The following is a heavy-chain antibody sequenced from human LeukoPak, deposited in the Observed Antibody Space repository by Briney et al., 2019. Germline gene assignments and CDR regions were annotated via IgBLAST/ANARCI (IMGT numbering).Heavy chain of an antibody. V-gene: IGHV3-30-3*01. J-gene: IGHJ5*02. Sequence: GGSLRLSCAASGFSFSSYAMHWVRQAPGKGLEWVAVISYDGSSKYYADSVKGRFTISRDNSKNTLYLQMNSLRAEDTAVYYCARDLGGYNFAGFDPWGQGTLVTVSS. CDR1: GFSFSSYA. CDR3: ARDLGGYNFAGFDP. CDR2: ISYDGSSK. D-gene: IGHD5-24*01.